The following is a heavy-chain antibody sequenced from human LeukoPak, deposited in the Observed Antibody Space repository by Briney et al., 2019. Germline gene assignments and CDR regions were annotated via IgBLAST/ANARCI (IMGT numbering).Heavy chain of an antibody. D-gene: IGHD6-19*01. CDR1: GFTVSSNY. Sequence: GGSLRLSCVASGFTVSSNYMSWVRQAPGKGLEWVSSISSSSSYIYYADSVKGRFTISRDNAKNSLYLQMNSLRAEDTAVYYCARGPVYSSGWYRNWFDPWGQGTLVTVSS. V-gene: IGHV3-21*01. CDR2: ISSSSSYI. J-gene: IGHJ5*02. CDR3: ARGPVYSSGWYRNWFDP.